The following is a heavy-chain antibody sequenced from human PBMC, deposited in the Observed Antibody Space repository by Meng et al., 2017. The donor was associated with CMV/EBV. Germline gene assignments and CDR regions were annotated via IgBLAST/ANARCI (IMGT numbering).Heavy chain of an antibody. CDR1: GFTFDDYA. V-gene: IGHV3-9*01. CDR2: ISWNSGSI. D-gene: IGHD6-13*01. CDR3: ASAGQQLDY. J-gene: IGHJ4*02. Sequence: GGSLRLSCAASGFTFDDYAMHWVRQAPGKGLEWVSGISWNSGSIGYADSVKGRSTISRDNAKNSLYLQMNSLRAEDTALYYCASAGQQLDYWGQGTLVTVSS.